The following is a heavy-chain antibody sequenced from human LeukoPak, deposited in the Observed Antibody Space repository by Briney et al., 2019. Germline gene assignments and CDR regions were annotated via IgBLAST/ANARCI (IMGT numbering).Heavy chain of an antibody. CDR3: ARGYCSSTSCQYYLDY. CDR1: GYSFTSYA. CDR2: IYAGNGNT. D-gene: IGHD2-2*01. J-gene: IGHJ4*02. V-gene: IGHV1-3*01. Sequence: ASVKVSCKASGYSFTSYAMHWVRQAPGQRLEWMGWIYAGNGNTQFSQNFQGRVTFTRDTSASTAYMELSSLRSEDTAVYYCARGYCSSTSCQYYLDYGGQGTLVTVSS.